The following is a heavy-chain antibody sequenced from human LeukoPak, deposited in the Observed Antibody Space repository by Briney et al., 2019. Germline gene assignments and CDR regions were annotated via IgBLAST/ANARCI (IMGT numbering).Heavy chain of an antibody. CDR3: ARAISITMIVVAPFFDY. D-gene: IGHD3-22*01. V-gene: IGHV4-59*01. CDR1: GGSISSYY. CDR2: IYYSGST. J-gene: IGHJ4*02. Sequence: KSSETLSLTCTVSGGSISSYYWSWIRQPPGKGLEWIGYIYYSGSTNYNPSLKSRVTISVDTSKNQFSLKLSSVTAADTAVYYCARAISITMIVVAPFFDYWGQGTLVTVSS.